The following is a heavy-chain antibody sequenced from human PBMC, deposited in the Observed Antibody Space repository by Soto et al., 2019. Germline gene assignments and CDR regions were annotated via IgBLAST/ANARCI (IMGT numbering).Heavy chain of an antibody. Sequence: SETLSLTCTVSGDSINNYYWSWIRQPPGKRLGWIGYIYYTVSTTYNPSLESRVTMSVDTSKNQFSLKLNSVNAADTAVYYCAKYRRTEAEGFTLDYWGRGTLVTVSS. V-gene: IGHV4-59*01. CDR3: AKYRRTEAEGFTLDY. CDR2: IYYTVST. J-gene: IGHJ4*02. CDR1: GDSINNYY. D-gene: IGHD6-13*01.